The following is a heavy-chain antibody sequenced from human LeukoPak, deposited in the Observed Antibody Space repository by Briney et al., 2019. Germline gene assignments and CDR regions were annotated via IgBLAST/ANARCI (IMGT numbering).Heavy chain of an antibody. J-gene: IGHJ4*02. CDR3: ARDWRPLVATAGADSDY. CDR2: IKEDGSEK. D-gene: IGHD5-12*01. CDR1: GFSFSIYW. Sequence: QPGGSLRLSCAASGFSFSIYWMSWVRQAPGKGLEWVANIKEDGSEKYYVDSVKGRFTISRDNAKNSLYLQMNSLRAEDTALYYCARDWRPLVATAGADSDYWGQGTLVTVSS. V-gene: IGHV3-7*01.